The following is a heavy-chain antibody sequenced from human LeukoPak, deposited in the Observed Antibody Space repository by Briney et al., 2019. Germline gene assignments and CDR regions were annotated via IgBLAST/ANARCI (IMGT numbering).Heavy chain of an antibody. J-gene: IGHJ4*02. Sequence: PSETLSLTCAVYGVSLSGYYWSWIRQPPGKGLEWIAEISHSGITNYSPSLKSRVTISVDTSTNQIFLNLRSVAVADTAVYCCARGLVGIAAAQFDYWGRGTRVTASS. CDR3: ARGLVGIAAAQFDY. V-gene: IGHV4-34*01. CDR1: GVSLSGYY. D-gene: IGHD6-13*01. CDR2: ISHSGIT.